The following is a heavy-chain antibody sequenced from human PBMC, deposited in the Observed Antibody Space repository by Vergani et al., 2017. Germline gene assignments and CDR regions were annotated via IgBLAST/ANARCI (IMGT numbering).Heavy chain of an antibody. Sequence: QVQLQESGPGLVKPSQTLSLTCTVSGGSISSYYWSWIRQPPGKGLEWIGYIYYSGSTNYNPSLKSRVTISVDTSKNQFSLKLSSVTAADTAVYYCARYPMATGPGFDPWGQGTLVTVSS. CDR2: IYYSGST. J-gene: IGHJ5*02. CDR3: ARYPMATGPGFDP. CDR1: GGSISSYY. V-gene: IGHV4-59*12. D-gene: IGHD5-24*01.